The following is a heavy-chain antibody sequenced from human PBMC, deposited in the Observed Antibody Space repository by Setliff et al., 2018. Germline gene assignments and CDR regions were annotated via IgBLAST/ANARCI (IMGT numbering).Heavy chain of an antibody. CDR2: IDSDGSVT. CDR3: ARDLSGRSDS. V-gene: IGHV3-74*01. D-gene: IGHD3-3*01. J-gene: IGHJ4*02. CDR1: GFTFSNYW. Sequence: GGSLRLSWAASGFTFSNYWMHWVRQAPGKGLVWVSRIDSDGSVTNYADSVRGRFIISRDNAKNTLYLQMNSLRAEDTGVYYCARDLSGRSDSWGQGTLVTVSS.